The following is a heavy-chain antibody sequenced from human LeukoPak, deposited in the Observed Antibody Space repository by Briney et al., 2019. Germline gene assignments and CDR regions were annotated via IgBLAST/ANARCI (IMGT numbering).Heavy chain of an antibody. V-gene: IGHV4-59*01. D-gene: IGHD3-16*01. CDR1: VGSFRRSY. CDR2: IYYSGST. J-gene: IGHJ6*03. CDR3: ARASYLYANDSMDV. Sequence: SETLSLTCMLCVGSFRRSYCSWMRQPPGKGLEWIGYIYYSGSTNYNPSLKSRVTISVDTSNNQFSLKLSSVNAADTALKYEARASYLYANDSMDVWGKGTTVTVSS.